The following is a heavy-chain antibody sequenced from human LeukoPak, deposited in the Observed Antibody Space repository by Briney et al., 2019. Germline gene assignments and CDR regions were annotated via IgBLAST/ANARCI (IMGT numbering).Heavy chain of an antibody. CDR3: ARDPDIVATITPVDY. D-gene: IGHD5-12*01. V-gene: IGHV1-2*02. Sequence: GASVKVSCKASVYTFTGYYMHWVRQAPGQGLEWMGWINPNSGGTNYAQKFQGRVTMTRDTSISTAYMELSRLRSDDTAVYYCARDPDIVATITPVDYWGQGTLVTVSS. CDR2: INPNSGGT. J-gene: IGHJ4*02. CDR1: VYTFTGYY.